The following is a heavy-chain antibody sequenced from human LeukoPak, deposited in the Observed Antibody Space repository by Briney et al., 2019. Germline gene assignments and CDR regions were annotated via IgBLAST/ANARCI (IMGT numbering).Heavy chain of an antibody. CDR3: ARVTGSRVVTHFDY. CDR1: GYTFTSYD. D-gene: IGHD3-3*01. CDR2: MNPNSGNT. J-gene: IGHJ4*02. V-gene: IGHV1-8*03. Sequence: ASVKVSCKASGYTFTSYDINWVRQATGQGLEWMGWMNPNSGNTGYAQKFQGRVTITRNTSISTAYMELSSLRSEDTAVYYCARVTGSRVVTHFDYWGQGILVTVSS.